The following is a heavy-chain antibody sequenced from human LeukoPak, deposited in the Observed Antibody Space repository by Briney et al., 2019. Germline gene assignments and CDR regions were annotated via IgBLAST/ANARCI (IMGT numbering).Heavy chain of an antibody. J-gene: IGHJ4*02. CDR3: ARNGDFWSGGVDY. V-gene: IGHV4-61*02. Sequence: SETLSLTCTVSGGSISSGSYYWSWIRQPAGKGLEWIGRIYTSGSTNYNPSLKSRVTISVDTSKNQFSLKLSSVTAADTAVYYCARNGDFWSGGVDYWGQETLVTVSS. CDR1: GGSISSGSYY. CDR2: IYTSGST. D-gene: IGHD3-3*01.